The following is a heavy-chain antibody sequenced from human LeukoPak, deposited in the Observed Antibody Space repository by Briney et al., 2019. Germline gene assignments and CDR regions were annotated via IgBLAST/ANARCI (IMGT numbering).Heavy chain of an antibody. Sequence: SETLSLTCTVSGDSFRDYYWIWIRQPPGKGLEWIGYLYYGGSTSYNPSLKSRVTFSVDTSKNQFSLKLNSVTAADTAVYYCARGRDGYTLDYYYYHYMDVWGKGTTGTVSS. J-gene: IGHJ6*03. CDR3: ARGRDGYTLDYYYYHYMDV. CDR2: LYYGGST. D-gene: IGHD5-24*01. CDR1: GDSFRDYY. V-gene: IGHV4-59*01.